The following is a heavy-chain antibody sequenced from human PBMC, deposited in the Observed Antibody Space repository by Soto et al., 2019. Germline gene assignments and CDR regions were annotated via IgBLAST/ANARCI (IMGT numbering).Heavy chain of an antibody. CDR1: GFTFSNYA. D-gene: IGHD1-26*01. CDR3: ARDETGSYPYNWFDP. J-gene: IGHJ5*02. Sequence: QVQLVESGGGVVQPGRSLSLSCAASGFTFSNYAIHWVRQAPGMGLEWVSVIWSDGSNKYYTDSVKGRFTISRDNSKNTVHLQVNSLRAEDTAVYYCARDETGSYPYNWFDPWGQGTLVTVSS. V-gene: IGHV3-33*01. CDR2: IWSDGSNK.